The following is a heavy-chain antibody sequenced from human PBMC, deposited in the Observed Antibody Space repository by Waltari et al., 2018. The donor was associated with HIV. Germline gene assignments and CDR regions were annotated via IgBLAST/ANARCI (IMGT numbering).Heavy chain of an antibody. V-gene: IGHV4-4*02. Sequence: QVQLQESGPGLVKPSGTLSLTCAVSGGSISSSNWWSWVRQPPGKGLEWIGEIYHSGSTNDNPALKSRVTISVDKSKNQFSLKLSSVTAADTAVYYCARLMIWKYSSGWYNYYYGMDVWGQGTTVTVSS. D-gene: IGHD6-19*01. J-gene: IGHJ6*02. CDR3: ARLMIWKYSSGWYNYYYGMDV. CDR1: GGSISSSNW. CDR2: IYHSGST.